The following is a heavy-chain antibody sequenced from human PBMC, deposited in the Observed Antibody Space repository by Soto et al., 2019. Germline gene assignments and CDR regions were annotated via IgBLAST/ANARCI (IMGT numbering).Heavy chain of an antibody. CDR1: GDSISSGDYY. V-gene: IGHV4-30-4*01. Sequence: SETLSLTCTVSGDSISSGDYYWSWIRQPPGKGLEWIGHIYYRGNTYYNPSLQSRINILVDTSKNQFSLKLSSVTAADTAVYFCATACSGGDCYFAYWAQGTLVTVSS. CDR2: IYYRGNT. D-gene: IGHD2-21*02. CDR3: ATACSGGDCYFAY. J-gene: IGHJ4*02.